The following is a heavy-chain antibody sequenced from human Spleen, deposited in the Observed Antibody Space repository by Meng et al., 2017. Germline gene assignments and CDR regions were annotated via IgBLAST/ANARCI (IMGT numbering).Heavy chain of an antibody. CDR1: GGSVNSGSYS. Sequence: QVRLQESGPGLVRPSETLSLTCTVSGGSVNSGSYSWSWIRQPPGKGLEWIGNIYYSGSTNYNPSLKSRVTMSIDASKNQFSLMLSSVTAADTAVYYCARGQYYWGQGTLVTVSS. CDR3: ARGQYY. CDR2: IYYSGST. J-gene: IGHJ4*02. V-gene: IGHV4-61*01.